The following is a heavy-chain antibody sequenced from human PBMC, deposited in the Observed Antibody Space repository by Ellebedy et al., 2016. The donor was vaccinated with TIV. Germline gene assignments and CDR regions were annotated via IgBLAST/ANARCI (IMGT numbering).Heavy chain of an antibody. CDR3: ARSMITFGGVIAPFDY. Sequence: SETLSLTCTVSSGSISRSSYYWGWIRQPPGKGLEWIAIFYYSGSTYYNPSLKSRVTISVDTSKNQFSLKLSSVTAADTAVYFCARSMITFGGVIAPFDYWGQGTLVTVSS. J-gene: IGHJ4*02. CDR1: SGSISRSSYY. V-gene: IGHV4-39*01. D-gene: IGHD3-16*02. CDR2: FYYSGST.